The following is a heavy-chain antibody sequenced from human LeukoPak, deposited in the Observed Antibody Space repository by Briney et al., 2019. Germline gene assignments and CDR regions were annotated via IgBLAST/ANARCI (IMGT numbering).Heavy chain of an antibody. CDR3: TREIEASCVDY. CDR1: GGTFRTEA. V-gene: IGHV1-69*05. CDR2: IIPLFGRR. D-gene: IGHD2-21*01. J-gene: IGHJ4*01. Sequence: SVKVSCKASGGTFRTEAFSWVRQAPGQGLEWLGGIIPLFGRRNYAQKFQGRVTISMDESTSTVYMEVSSLRFDDTAIYYCTREIEASCVDYCSHATLVTPSS.